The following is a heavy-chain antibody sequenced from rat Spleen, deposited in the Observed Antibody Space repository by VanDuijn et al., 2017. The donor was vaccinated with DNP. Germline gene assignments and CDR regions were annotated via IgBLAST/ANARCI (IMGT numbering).Heavy chain of an antibody. D-gene: IGHD4-3*01. V-gene: IGHV5-22*01. CDR1: GFTFSPFY. Sequence: VQPVACGGGIVKPGRFPKLYREAQGFTFSPFYMAWVRQAPAKGLEWVAYIGSPAYAPYYGDSVKGRFTISRDNAKSTLYLQMNSLISEDMATYYCVRWNSGHFDYWGQGVMVTVSS. CDR2: IGSPAYAP. CDR3: VRWNSGHFDY. J-gene: IGHJ2*01.